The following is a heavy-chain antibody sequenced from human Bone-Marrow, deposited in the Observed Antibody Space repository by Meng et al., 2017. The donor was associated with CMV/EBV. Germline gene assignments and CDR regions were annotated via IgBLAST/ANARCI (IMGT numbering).Heavy chain of an antibody. CDR2: ISWNSGSI. J-gene: IGHJ5*02. V-gene: IGHV3-9*01. CDR3: AKDMMATITGGWFDP. Sequence: SLKISCAASGFTFDDYAMHWVRQAPGKGLEWVSGISWNSGSIGYADSVKGRFTISRDNAKNSLYLQMNSLRAEDTALYYCAKDMMATITGGWFDPWGQGTLVTVSS. D-gene: IGHD5-24*01. CDR1: GFTFDDYA.